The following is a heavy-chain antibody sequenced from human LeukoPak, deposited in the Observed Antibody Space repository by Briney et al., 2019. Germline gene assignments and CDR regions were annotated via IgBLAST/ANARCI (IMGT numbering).Heavy chain of an antibody. V-gene: IGHV3-74*01. CDR1: GFTFRTYR. CDR3: SRGRDYLDS. CDR2: ADTDGSSG. Sequence: PRGSLRLSRAASGFTFRTYRMHWVRKAPGQGLVWVSHADTDGSSGTYADSVQGRFPISRDNAKNTLFSQMDSHRVEYTAVYYCSRGRDYLDSWGQGTLVTVSP. J-gene: IGHJ4*02.